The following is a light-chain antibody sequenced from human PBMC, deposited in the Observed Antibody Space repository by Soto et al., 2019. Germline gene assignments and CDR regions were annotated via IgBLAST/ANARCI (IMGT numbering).Light chain of an antibody. J-gene: IGKJ1*01. Sequence: EIVMTQSPATLSVSPGERVTLSCRASQSVSSNLAWYQQKPGQAPRLLIYGASTRATDIPARFSGSGSGTDFTLTISSLQSEDFAVYYCQQYNNWSPGTFGQGTKVEMK. CDR1: QSVSSN. V-gene: IGKV3-15*01. CDR3: QQYNNWSPGT. CDR2: GAS.